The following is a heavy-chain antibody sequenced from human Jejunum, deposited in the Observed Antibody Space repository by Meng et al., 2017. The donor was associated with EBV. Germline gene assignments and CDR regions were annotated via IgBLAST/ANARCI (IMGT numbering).Heavy chain of an antibody. CDR1: GYSFTRSD. V-gene: IGHV1-3*01. CDR2: IHAGSGDT. D-gene: IGHD3-3*02. Sequence: QVQLVQSGTEVKQPGASVTVSCSTSGYSFTRSDMQWVRQAPGQGLEWMGWIHAGSGDTRYSQKFLDRVTITRDTSANTFYMGLSSLTSEDTAVYYCTTWAWGFGTSGVFDYWGQGTLVTVSS. CDR3: TTWAWGFGTSGVFDY. J-gene: IGHJ4*02.